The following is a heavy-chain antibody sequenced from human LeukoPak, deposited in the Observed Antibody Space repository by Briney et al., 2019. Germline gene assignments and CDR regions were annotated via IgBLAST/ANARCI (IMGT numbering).Heavy chain of an antibody. CDR1: GYTFTNYG. Sequence: ASVKVSCKASGYTFTNYGVSWVRQAPGQGLEWMGWICIYNGNTNYAQKLQGRVTMTTDTSTSTAYMELRRLRSDDTAVYYCARTSYYYETYYFDYWGQGTLVTVSS. CDR2: ICIYNGNT. V-gene: IGHV1-18*01. CDR3: ARTSYYYETYYFDY. J-gene: IGHJ4*02. D-gene: IGHD3-22*01.